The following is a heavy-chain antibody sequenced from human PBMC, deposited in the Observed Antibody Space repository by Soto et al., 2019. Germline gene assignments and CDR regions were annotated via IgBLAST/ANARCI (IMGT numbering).Heavy chain of an antibody. D-gene: IGHD2-2*01. V-gene: IGHV5-51*01. J-gene: IGHJ4*02. CDR2: IYPRDSDT. CDR3: ARSPVLGYCSSTSCPSLYYFDY. CDR1: GYSFTSYW. Sequence: PGESLKISCKGSGYSFTSYWIGCVRPMPGKSLEWMGFIYPRDSDTRYSPSFQGQVTISADKSISTAYLQWSSLKASDTAMYYCARSPVLGYCSSTSCPSLYYFDYWGQGTLVTVSS.